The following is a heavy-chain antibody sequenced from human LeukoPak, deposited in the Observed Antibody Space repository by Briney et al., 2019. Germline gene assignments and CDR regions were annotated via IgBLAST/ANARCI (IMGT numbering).Heavy chain of an antibody. Sequence: ASVKVSCKASGHTLTSYYMHWVRQAPGQGLEWMGVINPSDGGTSYAQKFQGRVAMTRDTSTSTVYMELSSLRSEDTAVYYCARDPCGDYYDSSGSCAFDFWGQGTMVIVSS. J-gene: IGHJ3*01. CDR2: INPSDGGT. D-gene: IGHD3-22*01. CDR1: GHTLTSYY. V-gene: IGHV1-46*01. CDR3: ARDPCGDYYDSSGSCAFDF.